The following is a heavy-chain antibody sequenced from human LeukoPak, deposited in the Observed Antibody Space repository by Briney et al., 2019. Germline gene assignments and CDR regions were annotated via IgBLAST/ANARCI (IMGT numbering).Heavy chain of an antibody. D-gene: IGHD3-22*01. V-gene: IGHV4-59*01. CDR2: IYYSGST. Sequence: MASETLSLTCSVSGGSISSYYRSWIRQPPGKGLEWIGYIYYSGSTNYNPSLKSRVTISVDTSKNQFSLKLSSVTAADTAVYYCARDLGSSGDYYYGMDVWGQGTTVTVSS. CDR3: ARDLGSSGDYYYGMDV. CDR1: GGSISSYY. J-gene: IGHJ6*02.